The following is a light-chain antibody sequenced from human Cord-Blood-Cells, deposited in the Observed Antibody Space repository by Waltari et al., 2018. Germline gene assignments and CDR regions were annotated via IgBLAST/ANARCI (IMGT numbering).Light chain of an antibody. V-gene: IGLV2-11*01. Sequence: QSALTQPRSVSGSPGQSVTISCTGTSGDVGGYNYVSWYQQHPGKAPKLMIYDVSKRPSGVPDRFSGSKSGNPASLTISGLQAEDEADYYCCSYAGSYTYVFGTGTKVTVL. CDR1: SGDVGGYNY. J-gene: IGLJ1*01. CDR3: CSYAGSYTYV. CDR2: DVS.